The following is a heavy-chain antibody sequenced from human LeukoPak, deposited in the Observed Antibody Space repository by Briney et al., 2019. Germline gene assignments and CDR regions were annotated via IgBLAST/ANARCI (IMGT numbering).Heavy chain of an antibody. J-gene: IGHJ4*02. CDR3: TKDPGYGLGIDFGDF. Sequence: GGSLRLSCAASGFTISNNYMSWVRQAPGRGPEWVSVIHSGGTTHYADSVKGRFTISRDNSNNTLFLQMDSLRADDTAVYHCTKDPGYGLGIDFGDFWGQGIPVTVSS. CDR2: IHSGGTT. V-gene: IGHV3-66*01. CDR1: GFTISNNY. D-gene: IGHD3-10*01.